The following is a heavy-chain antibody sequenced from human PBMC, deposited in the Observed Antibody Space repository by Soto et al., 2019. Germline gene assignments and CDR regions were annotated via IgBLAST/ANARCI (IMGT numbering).Heavy chain of an antibody. CDR3: ATLAVAGEGSDY. J-gene: IGHJ4*02. CDR2: ISYDGSNK. D-gene: IGHD6-19*01. V-gene: IGHV3-30-3*01. Sequence: QVQLVESGGGVVQPGRSLRLSCAASGFTFRIYAIHWVRQAPGKGLEWVAVISYDGSNKYYADSVKGRFTISRDNSKNPLYLQLNRLRAEDTAVYYCATLAVAGEGSDYWGQGTLVTVSS. CDR1: GFTFRIYA.